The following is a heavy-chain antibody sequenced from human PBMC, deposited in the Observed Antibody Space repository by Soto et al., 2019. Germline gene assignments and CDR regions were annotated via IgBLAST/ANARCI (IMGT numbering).Heavy chain of an antibody. CDR1: GDSIRSHY. Sequence: SETLSLTCTVSGDSIRSHYGSWIRQPPGKGLEWIGYIYYSGSTYYNPSLKSRVTISVDTSKNQFSLKLSSVTAADTAVYYCARRVVVVVAATEYYYGMDVWGQGTTVTVSS. J-gene: IGHJ6*02. V-gene: IGHV4-30-4*01. CDR3: ARRVVVVVAATEYYYGMDV. CDR2: IYYSGST. D-gene: IGHD2-15*01.